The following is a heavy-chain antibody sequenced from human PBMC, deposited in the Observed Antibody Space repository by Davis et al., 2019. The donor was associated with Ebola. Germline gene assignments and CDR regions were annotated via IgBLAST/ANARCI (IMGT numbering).Heavy chain of an antibody. J-gene: IGHJ6*02. V-gene: IGHV3-9*01. CDR3: AKGINPGYCTGGVCYCYYYGMDV. Sequence: SLKISCAASGFTFDDYAMHWVRQAPGKGLEWVSGISWNSGSIGYADSVKGRFTISRDNAKNSLYLQMNSLRAEDTALYYCAKGINPGYCTGGVCYCYYYGMDVWGQGTTVTVSS. CDR2: ISWNSGSI. D-gene: IGHD2-8*02. CDR1: GFTFDDYA.